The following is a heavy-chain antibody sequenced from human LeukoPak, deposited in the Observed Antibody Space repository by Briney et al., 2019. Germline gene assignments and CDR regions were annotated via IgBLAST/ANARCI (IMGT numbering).Heavy chain of an antibody. Sequence: PGGSLRLSCAASGFTFTSYVMHWVRQAPGKGLEWVAVISYDGTNKYYADSVKGRFTISRDNSKNTLYLQMNSLRPEDTAVYYCARDLAAAGTGAFDIWGQGTMVTVSS. CDR2: ISYDGTNK. CDR1: GFTFTSYV. D-gene: IGHD6-13*01. J-gene: IGHJ3*02. V-gene: IGHV3-30-3*01. CDR3: ARDLAAAGTGAFDI.